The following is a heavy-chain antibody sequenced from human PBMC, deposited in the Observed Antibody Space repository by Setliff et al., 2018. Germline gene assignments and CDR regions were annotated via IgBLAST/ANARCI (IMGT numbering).Heavy chain of an antibody. V-gene: IGHV4-31*11. D-gene: IGHD1-1*01. Sequence: PSETLSLTCAVSGGSISSGGYYWSWIRQHPGKGLEWIGYIYYRGDTYYNASLRGRLTISVDTAQNQFSLRLTSVTAADTAVYYCARTGTYRYFDYWGQGALVTVSS. J-gene: IGHJ4*02. CDR3: ARTGTYRYFDY. CDR1: GGSISSGGYY. CDR2: IYYRGDT.